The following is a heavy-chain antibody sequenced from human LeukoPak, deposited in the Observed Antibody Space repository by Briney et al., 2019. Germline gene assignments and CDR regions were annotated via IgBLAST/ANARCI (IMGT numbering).Heavy chain of an antibody. D-gene: IGHD3-10*01. CDR3: AKDLFWFGELSNFDY. V-gene: IGHV3-23*01. Sequence: GGSLRLSCAASGFTFSSHGMNWVRQAPGKGLEWVSGIRGDGVTTYYADSVKGRFTISRDNSKNTLYLQMNSLRAEDTAVYYCAKDLFWFGELSNFDYWGQGTLVTVSS. CDR1: GFTFSSHG. CDR2: IRGDGVTT. J-gene: IGHJ4*02.